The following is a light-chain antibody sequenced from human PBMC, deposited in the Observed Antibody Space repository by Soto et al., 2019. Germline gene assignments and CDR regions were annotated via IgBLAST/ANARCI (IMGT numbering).Light chain of an antibody. Sequence: EIVMTQSPATLSVSPGERATLSCRASQSVSTNLAWYQQKPGQAPSLLIYGASTRATGGPAGFSGSGSGTEFTLTVSSLQSEDFAVYSCQQYNDWPHTWGQGTKLEIK. J-gene: IGKJ2*01. CDR1: QSVSTN. CDR3: QQYNDWPHT. V-gene: IGKV3-15*01. CDR2: GAS.